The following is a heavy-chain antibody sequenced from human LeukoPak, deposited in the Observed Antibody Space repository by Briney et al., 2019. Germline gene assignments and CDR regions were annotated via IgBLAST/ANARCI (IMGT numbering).Heavy chain of an antibody. CDR1: GYTFTSYG. CDR2: ISAYNGNT. J-gene: IGHJ4*02. V-gene: IGHV1-18*04. Sequence: ASVKVSCKASGYTFTSYGISWVRQAPEQGLEWMGWISAYNGNTNYAQKLQGRVTMTTDTSTSTAYMELRSLRSDDTAVYYCARESVVEYYFDYWGQGTLVTVSS. D-gene: IGHD2-15*01. CDR3: ARESVVEYYFDY.